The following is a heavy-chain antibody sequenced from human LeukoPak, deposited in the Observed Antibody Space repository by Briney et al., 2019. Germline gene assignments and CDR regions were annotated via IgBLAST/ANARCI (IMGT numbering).Heavy chain of an antibody. CDR3: ARGGSRSWYFDN. D-gene: IGHD6-13*01. CDR1: GFTFSNYA. V-gene: IGHV3-7*01. J-gene: IGHJ4*02. Sequence: PGGSLRLSCAPSGFTFSNYAMSWVGQAPGKGLEWVANLKHDGSEKYYVDSVKGRFTISRDNAKNSLYLQMNSLRAEDTAVYYCARGGSRSWYFDNWGQGTLGTVSS. CDR2: LKHDGSEK.